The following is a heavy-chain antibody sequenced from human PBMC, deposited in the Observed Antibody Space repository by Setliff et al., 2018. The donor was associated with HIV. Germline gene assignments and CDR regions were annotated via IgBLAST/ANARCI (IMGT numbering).Heavy chain of an antibody. CDR3: ASQPRTPRSAFDI. J-gene: IGHJ3*02. D-gene: IGHD2-15*01. V-gene: IGHV4-61*09. CDR2: IYNDGST. Sequence: PSETLSLTCSVSGGSVNSGGYYWSWSRQPAGKELEWIGHIYNDGSTIYNPSLKSRLTISLDTSKNQFSLKLSSVTAADTAVYYCASQPRTPRSAFDIWGQGTMVTVSS. CDR1: GGSVNSGGYY.